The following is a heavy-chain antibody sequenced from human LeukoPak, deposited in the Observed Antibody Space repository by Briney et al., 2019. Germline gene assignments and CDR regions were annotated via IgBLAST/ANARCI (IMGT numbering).Heavy chain of an antibody. Sequence: SVKVSCKASGGTFSSYAISWVRQAPGQGLEWMGGIIPIFGTPNYAQKFQGRVTMTRDTSISTAYMELSRLRSEDTAVYYCARDGLYCTNGVCSSDIWGQGTLVTVSS. V-gene: IGHV1-69*05. CDR3: ARDGLYCTNGVCSSDI. J-gene: IGHJ3*02. D-gene: IGHD2-8*01. CDR2: IIPIFGTP. CDR1: GGTFSSYA.